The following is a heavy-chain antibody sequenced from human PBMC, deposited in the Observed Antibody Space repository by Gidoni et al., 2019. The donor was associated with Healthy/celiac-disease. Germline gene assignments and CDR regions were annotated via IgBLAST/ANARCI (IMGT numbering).Heavy chain of an antibody. CDR2: IKHSGST. CDR1: GGSFSGYY. CDR3: ASAGDAARGGGFDD. D-gene: IGHD6-25*01. Sequence: QVQLQQWGACLFTPSETLSLTCAVYGGSFSGYYWSWLRQPPGKGLEWIGAIKHSGSTNYNPCLKSRGTISVDTSKNQCSRKRSSVTAADTAVYYCASAGDAARGGGFDDWGQGTLVTVSS. V-gene: IGHV4-34*01. J-gene: IGHJ4*02.